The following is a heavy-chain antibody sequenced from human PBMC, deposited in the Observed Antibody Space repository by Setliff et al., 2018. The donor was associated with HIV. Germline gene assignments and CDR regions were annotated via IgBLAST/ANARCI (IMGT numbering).Heavy chain of an antibody. CDR2: ISGSGGST. D-gene: IGHD3-16*01. CDR3: AKDDYVWGNPFDY. CDR1: GFTFSSFA. J-gene: IGHJ4*02. Sequence: PGGSLRLSCAASGFTFSSFAMSWVRQAPGKGLEWVSGISGSGGSTYYADSVKGRFTISRDNSKNTLYLQMNSLRAEDTAVYFCAKDDYVWGNPFDYWGQGTLVTVSS. V-gene: IGHV3-23*01.